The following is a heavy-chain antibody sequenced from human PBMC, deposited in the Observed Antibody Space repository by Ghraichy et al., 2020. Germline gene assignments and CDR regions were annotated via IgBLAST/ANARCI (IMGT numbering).Heavy chain of an antibody. CDR1: GGSINSAY. D-gene: IGHD2-15*01. CDR3: TRDHWYCSGGNCHYFFDY. Sequence: SETLSLSCSVSGGSINSAYWTWIRQSPGKGLEWIGHIYYSGSTNYNPSLKSRVTISVDTSKNQFSLKVTSVTAADTAMYYCTRDHWYCSGGNCHYFFDYWGQGTLVTVSS. CDR2: IYYSGST. J-gene: IGHJ4*02. V-gene: IGHV4-59*01.